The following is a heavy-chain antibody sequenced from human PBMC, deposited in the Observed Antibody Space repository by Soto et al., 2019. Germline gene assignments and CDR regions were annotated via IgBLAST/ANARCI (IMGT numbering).Heavy chain of an antibody. V-gene: IGHV4-59*11. Sequence: QLQLRESGPGLVKPSETLSLTCTVSDGSIDSHYWTWIRQPPGKGLEWIGYIYWSGSTTYNPSLKSRGTISVDTSKKQFALKVNSVTAADTAVYYCAREVPYFDYWGQGILVTVSS. CDR2: IYWSGST. CDR1: DGSIDSHY. J-gene: IGHJ4*02. D-gene: IGHD2-21*01. CDR3: AREVPYFDY.